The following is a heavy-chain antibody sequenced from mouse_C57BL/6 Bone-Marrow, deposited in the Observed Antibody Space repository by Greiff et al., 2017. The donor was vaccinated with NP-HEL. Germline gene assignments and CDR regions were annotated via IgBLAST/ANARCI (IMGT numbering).Heavy chain of an antibody. D-gene: IGHD4-1*02. CDR2: ISDGGSYT. CDR3: ARSNWDSSYWYFDV. Sequence: EVHLVESGGGLVKPGGSLKLSCAASGFTFSSYAMSWVRQTPEKRLEWVATISDGGSYTYYPDNVKGRFTISRDNAKNNLYMQMSHLKSEDTAMYYCARSNWDSSYWYFDVGDTGTTATVTA. CDR1: GFTFSSYA. V-gene: IGHV5-4*01. J-gene: IGHJ1*03.